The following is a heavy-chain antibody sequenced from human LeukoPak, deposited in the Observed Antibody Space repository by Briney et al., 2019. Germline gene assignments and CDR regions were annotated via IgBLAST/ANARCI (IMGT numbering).Heavy chain of an antibody. CDR1: GFTFSSYA. CDR2: ISGSGGST. D-gene: IGHD3-10*01. J-gene: IGHJ6*03. Sequence: GGSLRLSCAASGFTFSSYAMSWVRQAPGKGLEWVSAISGSGGSTYYADSVKGRFTISRDNSKNTLYLQMNSLRAEDTAVYYCARDYGSGSYPYFYYNYMDVWGKGTTVTISS. CDR3: ARDYGSGSYPYFYYNYMDV. V-gene: IGHV3-23*01.